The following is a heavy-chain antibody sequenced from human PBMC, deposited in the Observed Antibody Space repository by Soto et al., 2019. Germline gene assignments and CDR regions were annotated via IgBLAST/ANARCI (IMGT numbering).Heavy chain of an antibody. D-gene: IGHD6-19*01. CDR2: ISSSGGNK. J-gene: IGHJ6*02. CDR3: ARDRITVNVDYYYDMDV. Sequence: GGSLRLSCAAAGFTFSSSAMHWVRQAPGKGLEWVALISSSGGNKNYADSVKGRFTISRDNSKNTLYLQMNGLRAEDTAVYYCARDRITVNVDYYYDMDVWGQGTTVTVSS. CDR1: GFTFSSSA. V-gene: IGHV3-30-3*01.